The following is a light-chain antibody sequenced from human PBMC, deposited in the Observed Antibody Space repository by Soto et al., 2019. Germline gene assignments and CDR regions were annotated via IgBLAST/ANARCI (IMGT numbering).Light chain of an antibody. V-gene: IGLV2-23*01. J-gene: IGLJ2*01. CDR3: CSYAGSSTLV. Sequence: QSVLTQPASVSWSPGQSITISCTGTSSDVGSYKFVSWYQQHPVKAPKLMIYEGSKRPSAVSNRFSGSKSGNTASLTISALQAEDEADYYCCSYAGSSTLVFGGGTKVTVL. CDR1: SSDVGSYKF. CDR2: EGS.